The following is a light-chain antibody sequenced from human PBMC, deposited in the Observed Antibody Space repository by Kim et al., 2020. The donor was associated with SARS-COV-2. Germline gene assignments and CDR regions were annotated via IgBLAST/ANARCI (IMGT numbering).Light chain of an antibody. J-gene: IGKJ4*01. Sequence: EIVMTQSPVTLSVFPGERATLSCRASQSVSSDLAWYQQKPGQAPRLLIYDASTRATGFPARFSGSGYGTEFTLTINSLQSEDFAVYYCHQYNYWPLTFGGGTKVDIK. CDR1: QSVSSD. CDR3: HQYNYWPLT. CDR2: DAS. V-gene: IGKV3-15*01.